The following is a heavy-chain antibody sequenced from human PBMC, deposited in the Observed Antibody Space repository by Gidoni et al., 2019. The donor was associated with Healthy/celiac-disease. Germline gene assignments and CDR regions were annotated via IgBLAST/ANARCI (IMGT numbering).Heavy chain of an antibody. CDR1: GYTFTGYF. Sequence: QVQLVQSGAAVKKPGASVNVSCTASGYTFTGYFLHWVRQAPGQGLEWMGWINPNSGGTNYAQKFQGRVTMTSETSISTAYMELSRLRSDDTAVYYCATASEIDFWGQGTLVTVSS. CDR3: ATASEIDF. J-gene: IGHJ4*02. V-gene: IGHV1-2*02. CDR2: INPNSGGT.